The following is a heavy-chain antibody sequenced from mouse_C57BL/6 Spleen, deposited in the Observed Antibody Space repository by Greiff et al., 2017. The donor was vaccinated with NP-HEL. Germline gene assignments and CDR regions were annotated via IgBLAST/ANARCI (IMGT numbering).Heavy chain of an antibody. J-gene: IGHJ1*03. V-gene: IGHV5-9*01. Sequence: EVQLVESGGGLVKPGGSLKLSCAASGFTFSSYTMSWVRQTPEKRLEWVATISGGGGNTYYPDSVKGRFTISRDNAKNTLYLQMSSLRSEDTALYYCARPGTTVVATDWYFDVWGTGTTVTVSS. CDR2: ISGGGGNT. D-gene: IGHD1-1*01. CDR1: GFTFSSYT. CDR3: ARPGTTVVATDWYFDV.